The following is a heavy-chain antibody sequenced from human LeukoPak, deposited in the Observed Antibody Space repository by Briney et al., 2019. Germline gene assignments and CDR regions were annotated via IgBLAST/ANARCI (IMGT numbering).Heavy chain of an antibody. J-gene: IGHJ3*02. D-gene: IGHD3-3*01. Sequence: ASVKVSCKASGYTFTGYYMHWVRQAPGQGLEWMGWINPNSGGTNYAQKFQGWVTMTRDTSISTAYMELSRLRSDDTAVYYCATVLDFWSGLSRITPDDAFDIWGRGTLVTVSS. V-gene: IGHV1-2*04. CDR1: GYTFTGYY. CDR2: INPNSGGT. CDR3: ATVLDFWSGLSRITPDDAFDI.